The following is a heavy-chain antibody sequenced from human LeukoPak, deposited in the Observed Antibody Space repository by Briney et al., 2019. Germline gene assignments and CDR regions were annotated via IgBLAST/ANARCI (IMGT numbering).Heavy chain of an antibody. CDR3: ARSGTTMVRGARYYFDY. Sequence: GGSLRLSCAAPGFTFSSYAMHWVRQAPGKGLEWVAVISYDGSNKYYADSVKGRFTISRDNSKNTLYLQMNSLRAEDTAVYYCARSGTTMVRGARYYFDYWGQGTLVTVSS. D-gene: IGHD3-10*01. CDR2: ISYDGSNK. J-gene: IGHJ4*02. CDR1: GFTFSSYA. V-gene: IGHV3-30*04.